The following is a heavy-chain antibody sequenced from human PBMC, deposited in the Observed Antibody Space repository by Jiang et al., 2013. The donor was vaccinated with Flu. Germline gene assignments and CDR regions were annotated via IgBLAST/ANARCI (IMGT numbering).Heavy chain of an antibody. CDR2: IIPILGIA. CDR1: GGTFSSYA. Sequence: GAEVKKPGSSVKVSCKASGGTFSSYAISWVRQAPGQGLEWMGGIIPILGIANYAQKFQGRVTITADKSTSTAYMELSSLRSEDTAVYYCARGSADIVVVVAADYEYFQHWGQGTLVTVSS. CDR3: ARGSADIVVVVAADYEYFQH. J-gene: IGHJ1*01. V-gene: IGHV1-69*10. D-gene: IGHD2-15*01.